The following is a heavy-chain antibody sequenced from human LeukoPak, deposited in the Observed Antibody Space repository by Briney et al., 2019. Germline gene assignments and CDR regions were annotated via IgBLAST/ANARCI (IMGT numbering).Heavy chain of an antibody. V-gene: IGHV1-2*02. CDR3: ARNYDGACDY. D-gene: IGHD4-23*01. CDR1: GYSFTDYY. Sequence: ASVKVSCKASGYSFTDYYMQWVWQAPGQGLEWMGWINPNTGGTSFAQKFQGRVTMTRDTSISTAYLELSRLTSDDTAVYYCARNYDGACDYWGQGTLVTVSS. J-gene: IGHJ4*02. CDR2: INPNTGGT.